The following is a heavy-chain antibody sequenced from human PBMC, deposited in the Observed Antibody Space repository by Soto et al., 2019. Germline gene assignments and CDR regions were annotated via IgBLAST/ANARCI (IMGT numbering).Heavy chain of an antibody. CDR1: GYTFTSYG. D-gene: IGHD3-22*01. J-gene: IGHJ5*02. CDR3: ARADYYDSSGYEGNWFDP. Sequence: ASVKVSCKASGYTFTSYGISWVRQAPGQGLEWMGWISAYNGNTNYAQKLQGRVTMTTDTSTSTAYMELRSLRSDDTAVYYCARADYYDSSGYEGNWFDPWGQGTLVTVSS. V-gene: IGHV1-18*04. CDR2: ISAYNGNT.